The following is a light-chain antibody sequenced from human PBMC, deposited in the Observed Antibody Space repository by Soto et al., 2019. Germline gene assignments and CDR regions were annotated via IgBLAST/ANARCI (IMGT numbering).Light chain of an antibody. Sequence: NVLTQYPCPLSLSPGERSTLCCISSQSVSSSYLAWYQQKPGQAPRLLIYGASSRATGIPDRFSGSGSGTDFTLTISRLEPEDFAVYYCQQYGSSPITFGQGTRLEI. J-gene: IGKJ5*01. CDR2: GAS. CDR3: QQYGSSPIT. CDR1: QSVSSSY. V-gene: IGKV3-20*01.